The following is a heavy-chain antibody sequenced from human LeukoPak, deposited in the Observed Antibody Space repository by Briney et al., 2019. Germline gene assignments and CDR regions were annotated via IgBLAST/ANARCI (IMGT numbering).Heavy chain of an antibody. CDR2: IYYSGST. CDR1: GGSISSSSYY. D-gene: IGHD2-21*02. V-gene: IGHV4-39*07. Sequence: SETLSLTCTVSGGSISSSSYYWGWIRQPPGKGLEWIGSIYYSGSTYYNPSLKSRVTISVDTSKNQFSLKLSSVTAADTAVYYCARCRGTANVDYWGQGTLVTVSS. CDR3: ARCRGTANVDY. J-gene: IGHJ4*02.